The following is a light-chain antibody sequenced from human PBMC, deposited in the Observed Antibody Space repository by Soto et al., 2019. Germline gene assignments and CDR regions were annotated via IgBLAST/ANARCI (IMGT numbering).Light chain of an antibody. J-gene: IGKJ2*02. CDR2: GAS. Sequence: EIAMTQSPGTLSVSPGERVTLSCRASQSIGSNLAWYQHKPGQAPRLLVYGASTRAAGIPARFSGSGSGTDFILTISNLQSEDFAVYSCQQYNNWPGTFGQGTKLESK. V-gene: IGKV3-15*01. CDR1: QSIGSN. CDR3: QQYNNWPGT.